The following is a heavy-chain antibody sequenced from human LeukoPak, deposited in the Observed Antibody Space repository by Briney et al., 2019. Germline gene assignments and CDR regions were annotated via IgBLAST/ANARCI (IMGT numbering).Heavy chain of an antibody. J-gene: IGHJ4*02. D-gene: IGHD1-26*01. CDR1: GFTFSSYW. V-gene: IGHV3-74*01. Sequence: GGSLRLSCAASGFTFSSYWMHWVRQAPGKGLMWVSRINSDGSSTNYADSVKGRFTISRDNAKNTVYLQMNSLRAEDTALYYCAKGFSAYSGSSLDSWGQGTLVTVSS. CDR3: AKGFSAYSGSSLDS. CDR2: INSDGSST.